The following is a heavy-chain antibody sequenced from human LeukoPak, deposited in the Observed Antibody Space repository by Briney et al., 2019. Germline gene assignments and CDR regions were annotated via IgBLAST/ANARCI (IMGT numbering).Heavy chain of an antibody. CDR1: GGSISSGGYY. V-gene: IGHV4-31*03. Sequence: SQTLSLTCTVSGGSISSGGYYWSWIRQHSGKGLEWIGYIYYSGSTYYNPSLKSRVTISVDTSKNQFSLKLSSVTAADTAVYYCARGSYYDFWSGYSHYYFDYWGQGTLVTVSS. CDR3: ARGSYYDFWSGYSHYYFDY. D-gene: IGHD3-3*01. CDR2: IYYSGST. J-gene: IGHJ4*02.